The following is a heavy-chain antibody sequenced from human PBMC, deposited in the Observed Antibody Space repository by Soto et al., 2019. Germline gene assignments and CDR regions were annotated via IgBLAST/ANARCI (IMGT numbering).Heavy chain of an antibody. V-gene: IGHV3-33*01. Sequence: QVQLVESGGGVVQPGRSLRLSCAASGFTFSSYGMHWVRQAPGKGLEWVAVIWYDGSNKYYADSVKGRFTISRDNSKNTLYLQMNSLRAEDTAVYYCARDLRAAAGTPPHAFDIWGQGTMVTVSS. D-gene: IGHD6-13*01. CDR2: IWYDGSNK. CDR3: ARDLRAAAGTPPHAFDI. CDR1: GFTFSSYG. J-gene: IGHJ3*02.